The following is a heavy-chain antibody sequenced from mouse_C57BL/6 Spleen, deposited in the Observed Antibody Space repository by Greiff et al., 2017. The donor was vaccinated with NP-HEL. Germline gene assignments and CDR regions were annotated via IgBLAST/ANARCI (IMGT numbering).Heavy chain of an antibody. Sequence: VQLQQSGPELVKPGASVKISCKASGYSFTGYYMNWVKQSPEKSLEWIGEINPSTGGTTSNQKFKAQATLTVAKSSSTAYMQLKRRTSEDSAVYYCASSYGGADWGQGSLVTVSA. CDR2: INPSTGGT. J-gene: IGHJ3*01. D-gene: IGHD1-1*01. V-gene: IGHV1-42*01. CDR3: ASSYGGAD. CDR1: GYSFTGYY.